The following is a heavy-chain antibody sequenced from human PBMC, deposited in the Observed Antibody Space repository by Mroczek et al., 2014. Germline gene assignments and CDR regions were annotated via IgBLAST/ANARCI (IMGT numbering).Heavy chain of an antibody. CDR3: ASQEAYCGGDCYSNYYYMDV. CDR1: GGTFSSYA. V-gene: IGHV1-69*01. D-gene: IGHD2-21*01. Sequence: SGAEVKKPGSSVKVSCKASGGTFSSYAISWVRQAPGQGLEWMGGIIPIFGTANYAQKFQGRVTITADESTSTAYMELSSLRSEDTAVYYCASQEAYCGGDCYSNYYYMDVVGQRDPRSPVSS. J-gene: IGHJ6*03. CDR2: IIPIFGTA.